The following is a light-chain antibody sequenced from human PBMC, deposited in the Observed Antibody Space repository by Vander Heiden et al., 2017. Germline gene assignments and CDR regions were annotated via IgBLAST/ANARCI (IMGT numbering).Light chain of an antibody. CDR1: QTIINY. V-gene: IGKV1-39*01. CDR2: AAS. J-gene: IGKJ5*01. CDR3: QQSYNTPIT. Sequence: IQLTQSPSSLSASAGDGVTITCRASQTIINYVNWYQQKPGKAPKLLIYAASSLESGVPSRFRGSGSGTDFTLTISSLQPEDFATYSCQQSYNTPITFGQGTRLEIK.